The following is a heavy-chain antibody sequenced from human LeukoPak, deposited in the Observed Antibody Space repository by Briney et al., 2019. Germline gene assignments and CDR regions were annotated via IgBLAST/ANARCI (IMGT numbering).Heavy chain of an antibody. V-gene: IGHV3-23*01. CDR2: ISGSGGST. CDR1: GXTFSSYA. Sequence: PGGSVRLFCAASGXTFSSYAVRWVRQAPGKGLEWVSAISGSGGSTYYADSVKGRFTISRDNSKNTLYLQMNSLRAEDTAVYYCAKYGDSSNTFDYWGQGTLVTVSS. J-gene: IGHJ4*02. CDR3: AKYGDSSNTFDY. D-gene: IGHD6-13*01.